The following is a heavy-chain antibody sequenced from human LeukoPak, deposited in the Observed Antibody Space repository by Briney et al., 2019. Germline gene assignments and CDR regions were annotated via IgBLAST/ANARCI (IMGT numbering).Heavy chain of an antibody. V-gene: IGHV4-38-2*02. CDR1: GYSISRGYY. CDR3: ARTLAPTEGVYYMDV. J-gene: IGHJ6*03. CDR2: NYHSGST. Sequence: SETLSLTCTVSGYSISRGYYWGWIRQPPGKGLEWIRSNYHSGSTYYNPSLKSRVTISVDTSKNQFSLKLSSVTAADTAVYYCARTLAPTEGVYYMDVWGKGTTVTVSS.